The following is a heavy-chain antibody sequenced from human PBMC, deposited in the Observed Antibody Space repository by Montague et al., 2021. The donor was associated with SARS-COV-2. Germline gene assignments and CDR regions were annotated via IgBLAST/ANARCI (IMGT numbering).Heavy chain of an antibody. D-gene: IGHD3-16*02. J-gene: IGHJ5*02. V-gene: IGHV4-59*13. CDR2: TYYSGVA. Sequence: SETLSLTCTVSGDSMRSSYWNWIRQPPGKGLEYIGYTYYSGVANYNPSLRSRVTISLDTSKNQFSLNLRSVTAADTAVYYCARSVVGLTYRHTRWLDHWGQGTLVTVFS. CDR3: ARSVVGLTYRHTRWLDH. CDR1: GDSMRSSY.